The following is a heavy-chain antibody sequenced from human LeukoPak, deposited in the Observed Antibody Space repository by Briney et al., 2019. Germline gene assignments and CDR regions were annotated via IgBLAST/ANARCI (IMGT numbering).Heavy chain of an antibody. D-gene: IGHD3-22*01. V-gene: IGHV3-30*03. CDR2: ISYDGSNK. CDR1: GFTFSSYG. J-gene: IGHJ4*02. Sequence: GGSLRLSCAASGFTFSSYGMHWVRQAPGKGLEWVAVISYDGSNKYYADSVKGRFTISRDNSKNTLYLQMNSLRAEDTAVYYCATYYYDSSGSPSDYWGQGTLVTVSS. CDR3: ATYYYDSSGSPSDY.